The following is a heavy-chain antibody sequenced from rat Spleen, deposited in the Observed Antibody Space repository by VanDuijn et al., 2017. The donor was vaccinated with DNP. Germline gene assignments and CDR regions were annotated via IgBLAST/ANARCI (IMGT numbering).Heavy chain of an antibody. D-gene: IGHD1-2*01. CDR3: TRDRPIATVSPYGTDA. CDR2: MWYDGDT. V-gene: IGHV2-63*01. J-gene: IGHJ4*01. Sequence: QVQLKESGPGLVQPSQTLSLTCTVSGFSLTSYTVSWVRQPPGKGLEWMGRMWYDGDTAYNSALKSRLSISRDTSKNQVFLKMDILQTDDTATYYCTRDRPIATVSPYGTDAWGQGTSVTVSS. CDR1: GFSLTSYT.